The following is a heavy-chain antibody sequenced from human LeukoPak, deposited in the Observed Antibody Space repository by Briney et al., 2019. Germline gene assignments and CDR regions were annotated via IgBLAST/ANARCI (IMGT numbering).Heavy chain of an antibody. CDR2: ISGSGSST. D-gene: IGHD3-10*01. CDR3: ASAVVRAREIH. CDR1: GFTFSSYA. V-gene: IGHV3-23*01. J-gene: IGHJ1*01. Sequence: PGGSLRLSCAASGFTFSSYAMSWVRQAPGKGLEWVSAISGSGSSTYYADSVKGRFAISRDNSKNTLYLQMNSLRAEDTAVYYCASAVVRAREIHWGQGTLVTVSS.